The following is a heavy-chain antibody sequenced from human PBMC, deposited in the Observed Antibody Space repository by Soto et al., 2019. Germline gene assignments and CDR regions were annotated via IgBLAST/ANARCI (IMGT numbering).Heavy chain of an antibody. D-gene: IGHD3-3*01. CDR2: MNPNNGIT. CDR1: AYTFTSYD. Sequence: ASVKVSCKAAAYTFTSYDINWVRQATGQDFEWMGWMNPNNGITAYAQKFQGRVTMTRDTSKSTAFMELSSLTSEDTAVYYCAKDVPFWAGYPSVSFLGSHWGQGTLVTVSS. V-gene: IGHV1-8*01. J-gene: IGHJ4*02. CDR3: AKDVPFWAGYPSVSFLGSH.